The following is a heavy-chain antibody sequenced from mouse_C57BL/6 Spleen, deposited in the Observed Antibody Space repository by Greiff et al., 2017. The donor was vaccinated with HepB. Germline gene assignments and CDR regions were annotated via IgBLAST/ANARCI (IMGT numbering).Heavy chain of an antibody. CDR1: GYTFTEYT. V-gene: IGHV1-62-2*01. CDR2: FYPGSGSI. Sequence: VKLMESGAELVKPGASVKLSCKASGYTFTEYTIHWVKQRSGQGLEWIGWFYPGSGSIKYNEKFKDKATLTADKSSSTVYMELSRLTSEDSAVYVCAKHEDWGYVNSYWAYWGQGTLVTGSA. J-gene: IGHJ3*01. D-gene: IGHD2-1*01. CDR3: AKHEDWGYVNSYWAY.